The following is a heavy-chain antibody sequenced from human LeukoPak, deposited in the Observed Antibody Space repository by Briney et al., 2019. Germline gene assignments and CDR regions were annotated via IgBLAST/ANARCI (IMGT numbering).Heavy chain of an antibody. Sequence: ASVKVSCKASGYTFTSYAMHWVRQAPGQRLEWMGWINAGNGNTKYSQKFQGRVTITRDTSASTAYMELSSLRSEDTAVYYCARVRSLSGYSSSSAPYYFDYWGQGTLVTVSS. CDR1: GYTFTSYA. D-gene: IGHD6-6*01. CDR2: INAGNGNT. V-gene: IGHV1-3*01. CDR3: ARVRSLSGYSSSSAPYYFDY. J-gene: IGHJ4*02.